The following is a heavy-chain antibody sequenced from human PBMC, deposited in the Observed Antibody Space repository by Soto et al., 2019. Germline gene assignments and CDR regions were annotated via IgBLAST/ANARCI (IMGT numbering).Heavy chain of an antibody. CDR1: GGSFSNFI. CDR2: IVPMLGTP. V-gene: IGHV1-69*16. CDR3: ARNGTYGTSLSHYSGMDV. J-gene: IGHJ6*02. Sequence: QVQLVQSGAEVKEPGSSVRVSCKASGGSFSNFIMNWVRQTPGQGLEWMGGIVPMLGTPTYAEKVKGIVTISATGSTSTAYMELTRLGSEDTAIYYCARNGTYGTSLSHYSGMDVWGQGTTVTVS. D-gene: IGHD1-1*01.